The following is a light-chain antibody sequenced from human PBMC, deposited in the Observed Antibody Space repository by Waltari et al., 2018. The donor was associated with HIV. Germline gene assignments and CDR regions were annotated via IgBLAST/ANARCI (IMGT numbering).Light chain of an antibody. CDR1: QSISSW. CDR2: KAS. Sequence: DIQMTQSPSTMSAYVGDSVIITCRASQSISSWLAWYQQKPGKAPKLLIYKASTLKSGVASRFSGSGSGTEFTLTISSLQPDDFATYYCQQYNSYSRAFGQGTKVEI. CDR3: QQYNSYSRA. J-gene: IGKJ1*01. V-gene: IGKV1-5*03.